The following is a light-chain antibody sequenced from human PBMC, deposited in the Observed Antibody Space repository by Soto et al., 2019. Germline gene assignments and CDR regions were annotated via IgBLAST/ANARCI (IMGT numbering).Light chain of an antibody. V-gene: IGKV3-20*01. CDR1: QSVSSSY. CDR2: GAS. J-gene: IGKJ3*01. Sequence: EIVLTQSPGTLSLSPGARATLSCRASQSVSSSYLAGYQQKPGQAPRLLIYGASSRATGIPDRFSGSGSGTDFNVTISRLEPEGFAVYYCQQYGSSRIFTFSPGTKVDIK. CDR3: QQYGSSRIFT.